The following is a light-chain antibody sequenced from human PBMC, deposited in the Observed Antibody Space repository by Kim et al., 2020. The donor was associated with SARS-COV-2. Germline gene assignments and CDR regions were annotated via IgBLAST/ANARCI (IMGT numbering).Light chain of an antibody. CDR2: AAS. J-gene: IGKJ1*01. CDR1: QGINKD. Sequence: DIQLTQSPSAMSTSVVDRVTITCRASQGINKDLAWFQQKPGKVPKRLIYAASSLHSGVPSRFSGGVSGTEFTLIISSLQPEDFATYYCLQHHSYPWTFGQGTKVDIK. CDR3: LQHHSYPWT. V-gene: IGKV1-17*03.